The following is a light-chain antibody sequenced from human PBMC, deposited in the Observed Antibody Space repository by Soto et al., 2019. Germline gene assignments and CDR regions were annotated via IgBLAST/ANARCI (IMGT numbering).Light chain of an antibody. CDR1: HNVLYRSSNKNY. CDR3: QQYYTTPRP. J-gene: IGKJ1*01. CDR2: WAS. Sequence: PNALSVRLGERATFSCKSKHNVLYRSSNKNYLAWYQQKPRQPPKLLVYWASTRESGVPDRFSVSGSGTDITLTCGCRLADDVAFYYFQQYYTTPRPFDQGTKVDIK. V-gene: IGKV4-1*01.